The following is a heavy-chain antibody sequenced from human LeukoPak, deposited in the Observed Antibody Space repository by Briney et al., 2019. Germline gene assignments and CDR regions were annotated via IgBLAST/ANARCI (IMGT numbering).Heavy chain of an antibody. V-gene: IGHV1-69*04. CDR1: GGTFSSYA. CDR2: IIPILGIA. J-gene: IGHJ5*02. Sequence: SVRVSCKASGGTFSSYAISWVRQAPGQGLEWMGRIIPILGIANYAQKFQGRVTITADKSTSTAYMELSSLRSEDTAVYYCARGSNWNHHPYWFDPWGQGTLVTVSS. CDR3: ARGSNWNHHPYWFDP. D-gene: IGHD1-1*01.